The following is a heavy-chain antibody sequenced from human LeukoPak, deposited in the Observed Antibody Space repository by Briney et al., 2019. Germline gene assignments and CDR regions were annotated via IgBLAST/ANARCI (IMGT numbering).Heavy chain of an antibody. J-gene: IGHJ4*02. D-gene: IGHD7-27*01. CDR2: IKTDGSSA. CDR1: GFSFSSYW. V-gene: IGHV3-74*01. Sequence: PGGSLRLSCAAFGFSFSSYWMHWVRHAPGKGLVWVSRIKTDGSSATYADSVKGRFTISRDNAKNTLYLQMSSLRAEDTAVYYCGRDHWESVNSWGQGTLVIVSS. CDR3: GRDHWESVNS.